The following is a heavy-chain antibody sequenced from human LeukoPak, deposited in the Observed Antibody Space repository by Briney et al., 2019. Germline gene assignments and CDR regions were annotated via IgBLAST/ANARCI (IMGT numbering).Heavy chain of an antibody. CDR3: ARDPWDYYYDSSGYHDGYFDY. Sequence: PGRSLRLSCAASGFTFSSYGMHWVRQAPGKGLEWVAVISYDGSNKYYADSVKGRFTISRDNSKNTLYLQMNSLRAEDTAVYYCARDPWDYYYDSSGYHDGYFDYWGQGTLVTVSS. J-gene: IGHJ4*02. CDR2: ISYDGSNK. D-gene: IGHD3-22*01. V-gene: IGHV3-30*19. CDR1: GFTFSSYG.